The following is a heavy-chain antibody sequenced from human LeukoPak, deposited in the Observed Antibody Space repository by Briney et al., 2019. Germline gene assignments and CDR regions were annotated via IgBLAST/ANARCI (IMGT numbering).Heavy chain of an antibody. CDR2: IYYSGST. CDR1: GGSISSYY. CDR3: ARGVLSSSWYGRQYYGMDV. J-gene: IGHJ6*02. V-gene: IGHV4-59*08. Sequence: SETLSLTCTVSGGSISSYYWSWIRQPPGKGLEWIGYIYYSGSTNYNPSLKSRVTISVDTSKNQFSLKLSSVTAADTAVYYCARGVLSSSWYGRQYYGMDVWGQGTTVTVSS. D-gene: IGHD6-13*01.